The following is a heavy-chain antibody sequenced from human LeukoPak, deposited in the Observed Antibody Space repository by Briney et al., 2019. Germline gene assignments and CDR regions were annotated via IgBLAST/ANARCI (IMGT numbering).Heavy chain of an antibody. V-gene: IGHV4-4*09. CDR1: GGSISSYY. CDR3: ARHGSREAALPYNWFDP. Sequence: SETLSLTCTVSGGSISSYYWSWIRQPPGKGLEWIGYIYTGGSTNYNPSLKSRVTISVDTSKNQFSLKLSSVTAADTAVYYCARHGSREAALPYNWFDPWGQGTLVTVSS. CDR2: IYTGGST. D-gene: IGHD6-6*01. J-gene: IGHJ5*02.